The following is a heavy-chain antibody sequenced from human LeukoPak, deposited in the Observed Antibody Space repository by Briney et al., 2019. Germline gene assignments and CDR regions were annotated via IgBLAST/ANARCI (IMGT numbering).Heavy chain of an antibody. CDR1: GGTFSSYA. V-gene: IGHV1-69*13. CDR3: ARLPHHCDFWSGYSYYFDY. Sequence: SVKVSCKASGGTFSSYAISWVRQAPGQGLEWMGGIIPIFGTANYAQKFQGRVTITADESTSTAYMELSSLRSEDTAVYYCARLPHHCDFWSGYSYYFDYWGQGTLVTVSS. J-gene: IGHJ4*02. CDR2: IIPIFGTA. D-gene: IGHD3-3*01.